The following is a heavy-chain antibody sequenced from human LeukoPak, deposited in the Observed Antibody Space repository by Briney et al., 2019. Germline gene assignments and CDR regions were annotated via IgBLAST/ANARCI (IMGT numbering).Heavy chain of an antibody. D-gene: IGHD3-16*02. CDR3: ARQSRLGELSAYFDY. Sequence: PGGSLRLSCAASGFTFSSYEMNWVRQAPGKGLEWVSYISSSGSTIYYADSVKGRFTISRDNAKNSLYLQMNSLRAEDTAVYYCARQSRLGELSAYFDYWGQGTLVTVSS. J-gene: IGHJ4*02. V-gene: IGHV3-48*03. CDR2: ISSSGSTI. CDR1: GFTFSSYE.